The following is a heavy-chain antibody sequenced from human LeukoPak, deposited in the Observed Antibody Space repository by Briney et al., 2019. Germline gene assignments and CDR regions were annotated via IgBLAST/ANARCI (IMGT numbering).Heavy chain of an antibody. CDR1: GFIFSIYA. CDR2: ITSRGEST. D-gene: IGHD3-22*01. J-gene: IGHJ4*02. CDR3: ARDRPNYYGSDGHYYRRDGDY. V-gene: IGHV3-23*01. Sequence: GGSLRLSCAASGFIFSIYAMSWVRQAPGKGLQWVSSITSRGESTWYVDSVKGRFTITRDNSENTLYLQMHSLRAEDTAVYYCARDRPNYYGSDGHYYRRDGDYWGRGTLVSVSS.